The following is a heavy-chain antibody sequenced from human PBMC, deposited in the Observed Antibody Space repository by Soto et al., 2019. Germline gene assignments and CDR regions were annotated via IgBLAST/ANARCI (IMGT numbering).Heavy chain of an antibody. CDR2: ISYDGNNK. CDR3: ARGGRSGSSGYYNPSFDY. V-gene: IGHV3-30*03. J-gene: IGHJ4*02. CDR1: GCRFSDYG. D-gene: IGHD3-22*01. Sequence: QVQLVQTGGGAVLPGRSLSLSCAASGCRFSDYGMHWVRQAPGKGLEWAAVISYDGNNKYYADSVKGRFTISRDNSKNTLYLQMEGLRVEDTAVYYCARGGRSGSSGYYNPSFDYWGQGTLVSVSS.